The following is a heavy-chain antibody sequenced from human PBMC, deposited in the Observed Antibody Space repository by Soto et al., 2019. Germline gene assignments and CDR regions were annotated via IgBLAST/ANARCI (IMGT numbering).Heavy chain of an antibody. D-gene: IGHD6-19*01. CDR1: GFTFSSYS. CDR2: ISSSSSYI. CDR3: ARDFSSGWYVSGFDP. J-gene: IGHJ5*02. Sequence: GGSLRLSCAASGFTFSSYSMNWVRQAPGKGLEWVSSISSSSSYIYYADSVKGRFTISRDNAKNSLYLQMNSLRAEDTAVYYCARDFSSGWYVSGFDPWGQGTLVTVS. V-gene: IGHV3-21*01.